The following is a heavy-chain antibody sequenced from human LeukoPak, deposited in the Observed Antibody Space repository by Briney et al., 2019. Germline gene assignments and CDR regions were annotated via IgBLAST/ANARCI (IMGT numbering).Heavy chain of an antibody. CDR1: GGSFSGYY. Sequence: SETLSLTCAVYGGSFSGYYWSWIRQPPGKGLERIGEINHSGSTKYNPSLKSRVTISVDTSKNQFSLKLSSVTAADTAVYYCARIGCSGGSCYLNYYYGMDVWGKGTTVTVS. V-gene: IGHV4-34*01. D-gene: IGHD2-15*01. J-gene: IGHJ6*04. CDR3: ARIGCSGGSCYLNYYYGMDV. CDR2: INHSGST.